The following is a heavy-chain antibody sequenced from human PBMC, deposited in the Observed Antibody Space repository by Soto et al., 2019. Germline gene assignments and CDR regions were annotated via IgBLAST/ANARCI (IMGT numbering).Heavy chain of an antibody. V-gene: IGHV3-23*01. Sequence: EVQLLDSGGGLVQPGGSLRLSCAASGFTFSSNAMSWVRQAPGKGLEWFSGISSSGGSTYYADSVKGRFTISRDNSEHMLYLQMNTLRAQETAVYYWAQAHGGSYFDYWFEVTLVTVSS. CDR3: AQAHGGSYFDY. J-gene: IGHJ4*02. CDR1: GFTFSSNA. D-gene: IGHD2-15*01. CDR2: ISSSGGST.